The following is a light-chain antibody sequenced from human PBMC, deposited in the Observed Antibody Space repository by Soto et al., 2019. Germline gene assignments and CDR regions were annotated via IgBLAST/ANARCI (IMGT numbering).Light chain of an antibody. CDR1: QGISSY. Sequence: DIQLTQSPSFLSASVGDRVTITCRASQGISSYLAWYQQKPGKAPKLLISTASTLQSGVPSRFSGSGSGTEFTLTISSLQPEDFATYYCQQANSFPFTFGPGTKVDIK. CDR3: QQANSFPFT. CDR2: TAS. J-gene: IGKJ3*01. V-gene: IGKV1-9*01.